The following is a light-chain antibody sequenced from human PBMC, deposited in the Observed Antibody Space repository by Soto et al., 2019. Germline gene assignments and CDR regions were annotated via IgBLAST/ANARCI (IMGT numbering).Light chain of an antibody. J-gene: IGLJ2*01. V-gene: IGLV1-44*01. Sequence: QSVLTQPPSASGTPGQRVTISCSGSSSNIGSNTVNWYQQVPGTAAKLLIYTNNQRPSGVPDRFSGSKSGTSAALAISGLQSEYEADYYCAAWDATLNGLFGGGTKLTVL. CDR3: AAWDATLNGL. CDR2: TNN. CDR1: SSNIGSNT.